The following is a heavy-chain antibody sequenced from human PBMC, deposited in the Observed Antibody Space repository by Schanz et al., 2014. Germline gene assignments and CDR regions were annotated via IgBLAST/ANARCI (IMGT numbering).Heavy chain of an antibody. CDR3: AKGMGYCSGGTCYDYYYYGLDV. CDR2: ISHSGGSK. J-gene: IGHJ6*02. D-gene: IGHD2-15*01. Sequence: EVQLVESGGGLVQPGGSLRLSCAASGFSIRNHDMHWVRQATGAGLEWVSSISHSGGSKYYADSVKGRFTISRDNSENTLYLQMNSLSADDTAVFYCAKGMGYCSGGTCYDYYYYGLDVWGQGTTVTVSS. V-gene: IGHV3-23*04. CDR1: GFSIRNHD.